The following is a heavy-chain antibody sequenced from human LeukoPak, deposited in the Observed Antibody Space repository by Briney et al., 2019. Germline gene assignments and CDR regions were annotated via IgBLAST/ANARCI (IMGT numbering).Heavy chain of an antibody. V-gene: IGHV3-30*04. CDR1: GFTFSSFA. CDR3: ARDASSFTDFDY. D-gene: IGHD6-19*01. J-gene: IGHJ4*02. Sequence: GGSLRLSCAASGFTFSSFAMHWVRQAPGKGLEWMAVVSFDGSSGDYADSVKGRFTISRDNSKNTLYLQMNSLRAEDTAVYYCARDASSFTDFDYWGQGTLVTVSS. CDR2: VSFDGSSG.